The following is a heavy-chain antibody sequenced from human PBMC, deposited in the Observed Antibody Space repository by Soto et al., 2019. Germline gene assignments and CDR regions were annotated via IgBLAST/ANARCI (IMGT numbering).Heavy chain of an antibody. CDR1: GFTFSSYA. CDR3: ARVSIVVVPAADARPGGGNGMDV. CDR2: ISYDGSNK. J-gene: IGHJ6*02. D-gene: IGHD2-2*01. Sequence: GGSLRLSCAASGFTFSSYAMHWVRQAPGKGLEWVAVISYDGSNKYYADSVKGRFTISRDNSKNTLYLQMNSLRAEDTAVYYCARVSIVVVPAADARPGGGNGMDVWGQGTTVTVSS. V-gene: IGHV3-30-3*01.